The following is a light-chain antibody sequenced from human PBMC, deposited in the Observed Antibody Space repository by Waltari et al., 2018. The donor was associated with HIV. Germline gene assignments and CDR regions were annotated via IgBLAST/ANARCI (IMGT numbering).Light chain of an antibody. CDR1: SLRSYY. Sequence: SSELTQDPAVSVALGQTVSITCQGDSLRSYYASWYQQKPGQAPVLVIYGKNNRPSGIPDRFSGSSSGNTASLTITGAQAEDEADYYCNSRDNNDNHVVFGGGTKVTVL. CDR3: NSRDNNDNHVV. V-gene: IGLV3-19*01. J-gene: IGLJ2*01. CDR2: GKN.